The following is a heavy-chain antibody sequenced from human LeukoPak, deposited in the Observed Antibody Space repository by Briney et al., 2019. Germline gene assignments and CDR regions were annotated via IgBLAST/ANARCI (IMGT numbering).Heavy chain of an antibody. V-gene: IGHV2-5*01. J-gene: IGHJ4*02. Sequence: VSGPTLVNPTQTLTLTCTFSGFSLSTSGVGVGWIRQPPGMALEWLALIYWNDDKRYIPSLKSRLTITKDTSKNQVVLTMTNMDPVDTATYYCARRRTNERYVDYWGQGTLVTVSS. CDR2: IYWNDDK. CDR3: ARRRTNERYVDY. D-gene: IGHD2-2*01. CDR1: GFSLSTSGVG.